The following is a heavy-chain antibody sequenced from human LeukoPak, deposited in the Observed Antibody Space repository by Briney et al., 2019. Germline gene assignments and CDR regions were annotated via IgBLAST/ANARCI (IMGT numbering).Heavy chain of an antibody. D-gene: IGHD1-1*01. CDR1: GFTFSSYG. CDR3: AKSRSGSANWALRIFDN. CDR2: ISGIGGST. Sequence: GGSLRLSCAAAGFTFSSYGMSWVRQAAGEGREWVSAISGIGGSTYYADSVKGRFTISIHNSNNSLFVQMNSLRVEDTAVYFCAKSRSGSANWALRIFDNWGQGTLVTVSS. J-gene: IGHJ4*02. V-gene: IGHV3-23*01.